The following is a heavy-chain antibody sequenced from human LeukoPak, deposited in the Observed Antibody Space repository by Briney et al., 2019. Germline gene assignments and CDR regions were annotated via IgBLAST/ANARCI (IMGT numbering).Heavy chain of an antibody. Sequence: GASVKVSCKASGYTFTSYGITWVRQAPGQGLEWMGGIIPIFGTANYAQKFQGRVTITADESTSTAYMELSSLRSEDTAVYYCAREAYQLPMFDPWGQGTLVTVSS. J-gene: IGHJ5*02. V-gene: IGHV1-69*13. CDR2: IIPIFGTA. CDR3: AREAYQLPMFDP. D-gene: IGHD2-2*01. CDR1: GYTFTSYG.